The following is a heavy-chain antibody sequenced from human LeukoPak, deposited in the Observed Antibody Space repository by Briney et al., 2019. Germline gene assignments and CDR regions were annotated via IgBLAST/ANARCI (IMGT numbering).Heavy chain of an antibody. CDR2: VSYDGSNK. CDR1: GVIFNNFA. CDR3: ARGPYYYDSSGYLY. Sequence: GGSLRLSCAPSGVIFNNFAFHWVRQAPGKGLEWIAAVSYDGSNKYYADSVRGRLTISRDNSKNTLYLQMNSLRAEDTAVYYCARGPYYYDSSGYLYWGQGTLVTVSS. J-gene: IGHJ4*02. D-gene: IGHD3-22*01. V-gene: IGHV3-30-3*01.